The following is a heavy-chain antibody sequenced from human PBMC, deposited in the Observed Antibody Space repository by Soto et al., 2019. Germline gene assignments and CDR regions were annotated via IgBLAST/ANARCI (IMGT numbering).Heavy chain of an antibody. D-gene: IGHD3-10*01. V-gene: IGHV1-69*13. CDR3: AQEYYYGSGLYYGMDV. Sequence: ASVKVSCKASGGTFSSYAISWVRQAPGQGLEWMGGIIPIFGTANYAQKFQGRVTITADESTSTAYMELSSLRSEDTAVYYCAQEYYYGSGLYYGMDVWGQGTTVTVSS. CDR1: GGTFSSYA. CDR2: IIPIFGTA. J-gene: IGHJ6*02.